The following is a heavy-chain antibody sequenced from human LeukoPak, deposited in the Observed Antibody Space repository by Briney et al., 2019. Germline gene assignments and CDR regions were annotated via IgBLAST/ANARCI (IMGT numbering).Heavy chain of an antibody. J-gene: IGHJ4*02. CDR3: AKDPVVLVTAIVDY. CDR1: GFTFSSYA. D-gene: IGHD2-21*02. CDR2: ISGSGGST. Sequence: PGGSLRLSCAASGFTFSSYAMSWVRQAPGKGLEWVSAISGSGGSTYYADSVKGRFTISRDNSKNTLYLQMNSLRAEDTAVYYCAKDPVVLVTAIVDYWGQGTLVTVSS. V-gene: IGHV3-23*01.